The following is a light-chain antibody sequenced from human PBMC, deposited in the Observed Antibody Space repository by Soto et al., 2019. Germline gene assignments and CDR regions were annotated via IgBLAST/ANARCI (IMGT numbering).Light chain of an antibody. Sequence: EIVLTQSPGTLSLSPGERATLSCRASQSVSSSYLAWYQQKPGQAPRLLIYGASSRATGIPDRFSCSGSGTDFTLTISRLEPEDFAVYYCQQYGSSPRAMYTFGQGTKLEIK. CDR3: QQYGSSPRAMYT. V-gene: IGKV3-20*01. J-gene: IGKJ2*01. CDR1: QSVSSSY. CDR2: GAS.